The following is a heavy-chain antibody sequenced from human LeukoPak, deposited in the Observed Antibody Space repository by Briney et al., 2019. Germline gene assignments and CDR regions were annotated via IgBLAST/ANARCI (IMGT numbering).Heavy chain of an antibody. V-gene: IGHV3-23*01. CDR2: ISSSGSST. D-gene: IGHD3-22*01. J-gene: IGHJ5*02. CDR1: GFTFSSYA. Sequence: GGSLRLSCAASGFTFSSYAMSWVRQAPGKGLEWVSAISSSGSSTYYADSVKGRFTISRDNSKNTLYLQMNSLRAEDTAVYYCAKDPRRRYYYDSSGHPWGQGTLVTVSS. CDR3: AKDPRRRYYYDSSGHP.